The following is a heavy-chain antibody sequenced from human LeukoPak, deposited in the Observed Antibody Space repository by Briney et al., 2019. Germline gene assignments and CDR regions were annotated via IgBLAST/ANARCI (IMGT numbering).Heavy chain of an antibody. CDR1: GFRFSDYS. CDR3: ARDYKYAFDN. J-gene: IGHJ4*02. Sequence: GGSLRLSCAASGFRFSDYSMNWVRQAPGRGLEWISYIGISSGNTNYADSVKGRFTISGDKAKNSLYLQMNSLRVEDTAVYYCARDYKYAFDNWGQGTLVTVSS. D-gene: IGHD5-24*01. CDR2: IGISSGNT. V-gene: IGHV3-48*01.